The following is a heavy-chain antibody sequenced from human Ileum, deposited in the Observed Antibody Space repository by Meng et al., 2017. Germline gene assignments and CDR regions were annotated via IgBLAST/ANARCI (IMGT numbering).Heavy chain of an antibody. V-gene: IGHV3-11*04. CDR2: ISTSGSTI. CDR3: AIAPPRAGFDY. CDR1: GFTFSDYY. Sequence: GESLKISCATSGFTFSDYYMSWIRQAPGKGLEWVSYISTSGSTIYYADSVKGRFTISRDNAENSLYLQMNSLRAEDTAVYYCAIAPPRAGFDYWGQGTLVTVSS. J-gene: IGHJ4*02.